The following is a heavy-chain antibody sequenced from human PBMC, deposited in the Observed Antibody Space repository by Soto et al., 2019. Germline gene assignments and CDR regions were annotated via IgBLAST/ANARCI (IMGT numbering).Heavy chain of an antibody. V-gene: IGHV3-30*04. D-gene: IGHD3-16*01. J-gene: IGHJ6*02. Sequence: GGSLRLSCASSGFTFSIYAIHWVRQAPGQGLEWVSLISHDGSNKYYADSVKGRFTISRDISKNTVFLQMNSLRSEDTAIYYCARDYSRYDHYFYYGLEAWGPGTTVTVSS. CDR1: GFTFSIYA. CDR2: ISHDGSNK. CDR3: ARDYSRYDHYFYYGLEA.